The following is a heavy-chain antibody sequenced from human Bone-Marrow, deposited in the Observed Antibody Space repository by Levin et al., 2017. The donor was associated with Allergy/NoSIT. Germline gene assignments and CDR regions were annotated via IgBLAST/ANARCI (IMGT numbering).Heavy chain of an antibody. V-gene: IGHV3-21*06. J-gene: IGHJ2*01. CDR1: GFSFSPYN. D-gene: IGHD4-23*01. Sequence: GGSLRLSCAASGFSFSPYNMNWVRQAPGKGLEWVSSASSSGTYIYYADSVKGRFTISRDNARNSLFLQLNSLRAEDTAIYYCARDRYGGGGLNCSFDLWGRGTLVAVSS. CDR3: ARDRYGGGGLNCSFDL. CDR2: ASSSGTYI.